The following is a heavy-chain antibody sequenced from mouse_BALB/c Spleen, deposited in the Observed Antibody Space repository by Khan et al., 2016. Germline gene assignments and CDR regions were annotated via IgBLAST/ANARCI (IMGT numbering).Heavy chain of an antibody. CDR2: INPSSDYT. Sequence: QVQLKQSGAELARPGASVKMSCKASGYTFTSYTMFWVKQRPGQGLEWIGYINPSSDYTDYNQKFKDKATLTADKSSSTAYMQLNSLTSEDSAVYDCAREGWLLGYFDYWGQGTTLTVSS. J-gene: IGHJ2*01. D-gene: IGHD2-3*01. CDR1: GYTFTSYT. CDR3: AREGWLLGYFDY. V-gene: IGHV1-4*01.